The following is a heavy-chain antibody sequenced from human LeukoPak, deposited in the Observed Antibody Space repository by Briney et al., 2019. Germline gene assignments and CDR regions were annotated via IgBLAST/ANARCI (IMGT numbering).Heavy chain of an antibody. CDR2: IETSGST. V-gene: IGHV4-4*07. D-gene: IGHD3-3*01. Sequence: SETLSLTCTVAGGSISSYYGSWIRQPAGKGREWIGRIETSGSTNYNPSRKGRVTMSVDTSKNQFSLTLSPLTAAHTAVYSCARHYVFVSGGSSFDSWGLGILVTVSS. CDR1: GGSISSYY. CDR3: ARHYVFVSGGSSFDS. J-gene: IGHJ4*02.